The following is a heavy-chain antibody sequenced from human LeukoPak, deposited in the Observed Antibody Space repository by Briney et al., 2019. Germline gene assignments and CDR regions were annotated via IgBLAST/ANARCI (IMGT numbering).Heavy chain of an antibody. D-gene: IGHD5-12*01. V-gene: IGHV3-21*01. CDR3: ARDLGNSGYDW. J-gene: IGHJ4*02. Sequence: GGSLRLSCAASGFTVSSNYMSWVRQAPGKGLEWVSSISSSSSYIYYADSVKGRFTISRDNAKNSLYLQMNSLRAEDTAVYYCARDLGNSGYDWWGQGTLVTVSS. CDR2: ISSSSSYI. CDR1: GFTVSSNY.